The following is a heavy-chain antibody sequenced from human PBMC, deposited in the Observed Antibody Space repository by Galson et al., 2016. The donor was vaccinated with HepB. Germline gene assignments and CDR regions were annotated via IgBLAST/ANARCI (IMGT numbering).Heavy chain of an antibody. Sequence: SVKVSCKASGGTFSSYAISWVRQAPGQGLEWMGRLIPILGIANYAQKFQGRVTITADKSTSTAYMELSSLRSEDTAVYYCARQKAVFALYYFDYWGQGTLVTVSS. CDR3: ARQKAVFALYYFDY. V-gene: IGHV1-69*04. CDR2: LIPILGIA. CDR1: GGTFSSYA. J-gene: IGHJ4*02.